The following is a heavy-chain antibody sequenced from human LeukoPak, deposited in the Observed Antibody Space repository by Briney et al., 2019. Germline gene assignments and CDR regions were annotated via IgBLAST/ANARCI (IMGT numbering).Heavy chain of an antibody. CDR3: PWTAVAGREDFDY. CDR1: GFSLSTTGMR. CDR2: IDWDDDK. D-gene: IGHD6-19*01. J-gene: IGHJ4*02. V-gene: IGHV2-70*04. Sequence: SGPALVKPTQTLTLTCTFSGFSLSTTGMRVSWIRQPPGKALEWLARIDWDDDKFYSTSLKTRLTISKNTSKNQVVLTMTNMDPVDTATYYCPWTAVAGREDFDYWGQGTLVTVSS.